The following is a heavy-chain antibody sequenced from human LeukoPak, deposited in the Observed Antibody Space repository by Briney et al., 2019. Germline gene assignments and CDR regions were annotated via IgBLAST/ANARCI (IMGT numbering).Heavy chain of an antibody. Sequence: PGGSLRLSCAASGFTFSSYDMSWVRQAPGKGLEWVSAISGSGGSTYYADSVKGRFTISRDNSKNTLYLQMNSLRAEDTAVYYCAKPPRRQRRTIIVVVTTFDYWGQGTLVTVSS. D-gene: IGHD3-22*01. CDR2: ISGSGGST. V-gene: IGHV3-23*01. CDR3: AKPPRRQRRTIIVVVTTFDY. J-gene: IGHJ4*02. CDR1: GFTFSSYD.